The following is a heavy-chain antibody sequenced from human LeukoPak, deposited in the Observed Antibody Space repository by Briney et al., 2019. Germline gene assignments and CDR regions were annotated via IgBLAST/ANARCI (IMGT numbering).Heavy chain of an antibody. V-gene: IGHV1-69*13. D-gene: IGHD6-25*01. CDR1: RGTFSSYT. J-gene: IGHJ6*03. CDR3: GLSGNYYYYYMDV. Sequence: SVKVSCKASRGTFSSYTISWVRQAPGQGLEWMGGIIPIFGIPDSAQKFQGRLTITADESTTTAYMELSSLRSDDTAIYYCGLSGNYYYYYMDVWGKGTTVTISS. CDR2: IIPIFGIP.